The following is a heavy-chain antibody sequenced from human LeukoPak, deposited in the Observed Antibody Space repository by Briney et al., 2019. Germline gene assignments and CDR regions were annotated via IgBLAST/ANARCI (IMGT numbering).Heavy chain of an antibody. CDR1: GGSISSYY. Sequence: SETLSLTCTVSGGSISSYYWSWIRQPAGKGLEWIGRIYTSGSTNYNPSLKSRVTISVDTSKNQFSLKLSSVTAADTAVYCCARQRRAYYYYGMDVWGQGTTVTVSS. J-gene: IGHJ6*02. CDR2: IYTSGST. V-gene: IGHV4-4*07. D-gene: IGHD3-10*01. CDR3: ARQRRAYYYYGMDV.